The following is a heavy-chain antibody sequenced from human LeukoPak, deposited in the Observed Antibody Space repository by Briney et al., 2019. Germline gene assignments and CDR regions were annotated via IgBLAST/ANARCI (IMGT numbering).Heavy chain of an antibody. V-gene: IGHV3-15*01. CDR1: GFTFTNAW. CDR3: AARYNWNDLAY. D-gene: IGHD1-1*01. CDR2: IKSKSDGGTT. J-gene: IGHJ4*02. Sequence: GGSLTLSCAASGFTFTNAWMSWVRQAPGKGLEWVGRIKSKSDGGTTDYAAPVKGRSTISRDDSKNTLYLQMNSLKIEDTAVYYCAARYNWNDLAYWGQGTLVTVSS.